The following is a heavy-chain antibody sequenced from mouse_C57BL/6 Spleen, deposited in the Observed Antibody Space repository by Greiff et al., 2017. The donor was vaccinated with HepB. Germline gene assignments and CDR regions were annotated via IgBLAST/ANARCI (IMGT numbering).Heavy chain of an antibody. CDR3: ARGDGYYVSDY. V-gene: IGHV1-52*01. CDR2: IDPSDSET. J-gene: IGHJ2*01. CDR1: GYTFTSYW. D-gene: IGHD2-3*01. Sequence: QVQLQQPGAELVRPGSSVKLSCKASGYTFTSYWMHWVKQRPIQGLEWIGNIDPSDSETHYNQKFKDKVTLTVDKSSSTAYMQLSSLTSEDSAVYYCARGDGYYVSDYWGQGTTLTVSS.